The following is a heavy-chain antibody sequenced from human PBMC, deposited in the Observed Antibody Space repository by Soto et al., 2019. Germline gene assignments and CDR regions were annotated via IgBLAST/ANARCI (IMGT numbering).Heavy chain of an antibody. Sequence: QVQLVESGGGVVQPGRSLRLSCAASGFTFSSYGMHWVRQALGKGLEWVAVISYDGSNKYYADSVKGRFTISRDNSKNTLYLQMNSLRAEDTAVYYCAKDDGAVAGFLDYWGQGTLVTVSS. CDR2: ISYDGSNK. CDR3: AKDDGAVAGFLDY. J-gene: IGHJ4*02. D-gene: IGHD6-19*01. CDR1: GFTFSSYG. V-gene: IGHV3-30*18.